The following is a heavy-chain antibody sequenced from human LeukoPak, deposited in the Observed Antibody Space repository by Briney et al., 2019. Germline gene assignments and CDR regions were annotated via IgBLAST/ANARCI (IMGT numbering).Heavy chain of an antibody. CDR2: ISSSSSYT. CDR1: GFTFSDYY. J-gene: IGHJ4*02. CDR3: AREGNDILTGYPDYFDY. D-gene: IGHD3-9*01. Sequence: GGSLRLSCAASGFTFSDYYMSWIRQAPGKGLEWVSYISSSSSYTNYADSVKGRFTISRDNAKNSLYLQMNSLRAEDTAVYYCAREGNDILTGYPDYFDYWGQGTLVTVSS. V-gene: IGHV3-11*06.